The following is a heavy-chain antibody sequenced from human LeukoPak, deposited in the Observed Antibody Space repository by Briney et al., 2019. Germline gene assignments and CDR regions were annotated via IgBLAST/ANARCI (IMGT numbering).Heavy chain of an antibody. CDR1: GGTFSSYA. Sequence: SVKVSCKASGGTFSSYAISWVRQAPGQGLEWMGRIIPILGIANYAQKFQGRVTITADKSTSTAYMELSSLRSEDTAVYYCAKADARRLRTPQQLVGGYYFDYWGQGTLVTVSS. D-gene: IGHD6-13*01. CDR2: IIPILGIA. V-gene: IGHV1-69*04. J-gene: IGHJ4*02. CDR3: AKADARRLRTPQQLVGGYYFDY.